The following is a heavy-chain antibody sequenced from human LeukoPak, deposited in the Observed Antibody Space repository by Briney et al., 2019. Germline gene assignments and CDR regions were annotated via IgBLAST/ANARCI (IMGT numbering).Heavy chain of an antibody. CDR1: GFTFSSYA. J-gene: IGHJ4*02. Sequence: GGSLRLSCAASGFTFSSYAMSWVRQAPGKGLEWVSAISGRGGSTYYADSVKGRFTIYRDNSKNTLYLQMNSMRAEDTAVYYCAKDLVVQQWLVLKAPFDYWGQGTLVTVSS. CDR3: AKDLVVQQWLVLKAPFDY. CDR2: ISGRGGST. V-gene: IGHV3-23*01. D-gene: IGHD6-19*01.